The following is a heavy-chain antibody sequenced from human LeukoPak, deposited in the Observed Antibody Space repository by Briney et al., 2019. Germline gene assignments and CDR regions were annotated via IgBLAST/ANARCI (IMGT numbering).Heavy chain of an antibody. CDR3: ARQYSHALWAFDY. CDR2: IYYSGGT. CDR1: GDSISSSTYY. J-gene: IGHJ4*02. Sequence: SETLSLTCIVSGDSISSSTYYWGWIRQPPGKGLEWIGAIYYSGGTDYNPSLRSRVTIFVDTSNNQFSLKLSSVTAADTAVYYCARQYSHALWAFDYWGQGTLVTVSS. V-gene: IGHV4-39*01. D-gene: IGHD5-18*01.